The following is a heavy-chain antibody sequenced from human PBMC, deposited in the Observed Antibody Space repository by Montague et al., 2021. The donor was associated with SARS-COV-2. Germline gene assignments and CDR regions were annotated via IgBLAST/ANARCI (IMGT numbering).Heavy chain of an antibody. J-gene: IGHJ4*02. V-gene: IGHV3-11*03. D-gene: IGHD3-10*01. CDR2: ITGTNNGI. CDR1: GFTFSDFY. CDR3: ARSLFYGSGGYFDF. Sequence: SLRLSCAGSGFTFSDFYINWVRQAPGKGLEWPSFITGTNNGIRYSDSVKGRFTVSRDNAHSSVYLHLDSLTAEDTAVYYCARSLFYGSGGYFDFWGQGTLVAVSS.